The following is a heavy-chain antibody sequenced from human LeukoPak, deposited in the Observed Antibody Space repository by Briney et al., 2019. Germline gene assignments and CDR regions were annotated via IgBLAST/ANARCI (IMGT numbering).Heavy chain of an antibody. D-gene: IGHD1-26*01. V-gene: IGHV5-51*01. CDR1: GYSFTSYW. J-gene: IGHJ3*02. CDR2: IYPGDSDT. CDR3: ARQLGGSYYFHDAFDI. Sequence: GESLKISCKGSGYSFTSYWIGWVRQVPGKGLEWMGIIYPGDSDTRYSPSFQGQVTISADKSISTAYLQWSSLKASDTAMYYCARQLGGSYYFHDAFDIWGQGTMVTVSS.